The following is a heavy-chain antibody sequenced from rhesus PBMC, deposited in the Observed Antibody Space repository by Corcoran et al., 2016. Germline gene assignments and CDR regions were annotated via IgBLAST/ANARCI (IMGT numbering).Heavy chain of an antibody. J-gene: IGHJ4*01. V-gene: IGHV1-198*02. D-gene: IGHD3-16*01. CDR1: GFTFGSYA. Sequence: QVQLVQSGAEVKKPGASVKVSCKASGFTFGSYAISWLRQAPGKGLEWMGVIIPLVGKTNNEEKFQSRVTITAETSTSTAEMELRSRRSEDTAMYYCAGKGVVGSYYDYWGQGVLVTVSS. CDR3: AGKGVVGSYYDY. CDR2: IIPLVGKT.